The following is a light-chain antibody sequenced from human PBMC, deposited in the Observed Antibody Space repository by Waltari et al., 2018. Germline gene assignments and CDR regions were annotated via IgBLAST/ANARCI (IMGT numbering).Light chain of an antibody. J-gene: IGKJ1*01. CDR1: QRVSSNY. V-gene: IGKV3-20*01. CDR3: QHYGASPPWT. Sequence: EIVLTQSPGPLSLSPGERATLSCRVNQRVSSNYLGWYQQKPGQAPRVLIYGASSRATGIPDRFSGSGSGTDFTLTISRLEPEDFAVYYCQHYGASPPWTFGQGTKVEI. CDR2: GAS.